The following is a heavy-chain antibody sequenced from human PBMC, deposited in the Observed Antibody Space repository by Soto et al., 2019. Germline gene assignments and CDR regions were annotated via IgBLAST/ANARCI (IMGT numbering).Heavy chain of an antibody. J-gene: IGHJ3*02. CDR3: AKDRGRSGYDFGAFVI. CDR1: GFTFSSYA. D-gene: IGHD5-12*01. CDR2: ISGSGSST. V-gene: IGHV3-23*01. Sequence: GGSLRLSCAASGFTFSSYAMSWVRQAPGKGLEWVSTISGSGSSTYYADSVKGRFTISRDKSKNTLYLQMNSLRAEDTAVYYCAKDRGRSGYDFGAFVIWGQGTMVTVS.